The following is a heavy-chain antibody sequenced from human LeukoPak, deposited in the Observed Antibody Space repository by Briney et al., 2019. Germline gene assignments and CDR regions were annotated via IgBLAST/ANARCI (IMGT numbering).Heavy chain of an antibody. CDR3: ARDYSNYVGSPTFDY. CDR2: IYYSGST. Sequence: SSETLSLTCTVSGGSISSSSYYWGRIRQPPGKGLEWIGSIYYSGSTYYNPSLKSRVTISVDTSKNQFSLKLSSVTAADTAVYYCARDYSNYVGSPTFDYWGQGTLVTVSS. J-gene: IGHJ4*02. CDR1: GGSISSSSYY. D-gene: IGHD4-11*01. V-gene: IGHV4-39*02.